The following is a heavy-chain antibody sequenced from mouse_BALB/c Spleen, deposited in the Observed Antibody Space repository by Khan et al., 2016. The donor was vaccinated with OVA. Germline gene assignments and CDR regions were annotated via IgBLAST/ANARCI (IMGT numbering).Heavy chain of an antibody. V-gene: IGHV5-4*02. CDR1: GFSFSDYY. CDR2: ISDGGGST. CDR3: ARAGYGGFAY. Sequence: EVELVESGGGLVKPGGSLKLSCAASGFSFSDYYMYWIRQTPEERLEWVATISDGGGSTYYPDSVKGRFTISRDNAENNLYLQMCSLKSDDTAKYYCARAGYGGFAYWGQGTLVTVSA. J-gene: IGHJ3*01. D-gene: IGHD1-1*02.